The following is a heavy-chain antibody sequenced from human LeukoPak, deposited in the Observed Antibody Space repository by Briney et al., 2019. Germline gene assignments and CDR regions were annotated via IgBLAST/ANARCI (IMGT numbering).Heavy chain of an antibody. CDR1: GFTFSSYG. V-gene: IGHV3-30*18. CDR3: AKSEVSGITMVRGVYH. CDR2: ISYDGSNE. D-gene: IGHD3-10*01. J-gene: IGHJ5*02. Sequence: GGSLRLSCAASGFTFSSYGMHWVRQAPGKGLEWVAVISYDGSNEYYADSVKGRFTISRDNSKDTLYLQLTSLRAEDTAVYYCAKSEVSGITMVRGVYHWGQGTLVTVSS.